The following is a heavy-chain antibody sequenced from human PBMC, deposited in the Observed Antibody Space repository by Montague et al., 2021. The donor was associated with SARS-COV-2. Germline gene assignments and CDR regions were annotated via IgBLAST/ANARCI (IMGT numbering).Heavy chain of an antibody. J-gene: IGHJ6*02. D-gene: IGHD2-15*01. CDR2: IKQDGSEK. CDR1: GFTFSSYW. V-gene: IGHV3-7*01. CDR3: ARDSVVVAAMYYYYGMDV. Sequence: SLRLSCAASGFTFSSYWMSWVRQAPGKGLEWVANIKQDGSEKYYVDPVKGRFTISRDNAKNSLYLQMNSLRAEDTAVYYCARDSVVVAAMYYYYGMDVWGQGTTVTVSS.